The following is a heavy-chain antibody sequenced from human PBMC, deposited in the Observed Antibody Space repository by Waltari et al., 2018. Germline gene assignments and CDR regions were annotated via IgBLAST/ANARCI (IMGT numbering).Heavy chain of an antibody. CDR3: ARGRGYSGYDFGLGY. CDR1: GGSISSSNW. V-gene: IGHV4-4*02. D-gene: IGHD5-12*01. CDR2: IYHRWST. J-gene: IGHJ4*02. Sequence: QVQLQESGPGLVKPSGTLSLTCAVSGGSISSSNWWSWVRQPPGKGLEWIGEIYHRWSTNYNPSLKSRVTISVDKSKNQFSLKLSSVTAADTAVYYCARGRGYSGYDFGLGYWGQGTLVTVSS.